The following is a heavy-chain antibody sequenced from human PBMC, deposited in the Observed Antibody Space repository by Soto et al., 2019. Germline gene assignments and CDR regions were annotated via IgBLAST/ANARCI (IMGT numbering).Heavy chain of an antibody. Sequence: QVQLVESGGGVVQPGRSLRLSCAASGFTFSSYGMHWVRHAPGKGLEWVAVISYDGSNKYYADSVKGRFTISRDNSKNTLYLQMNSLRAEDTAVYYCAKWGGTTVTTLIDYWGQGTLVTVSS. D-gene: IGHD4-17*01. J-gene: IGHJ4*02. CDR3: AKWGGTTVTTLIDY. CDR2: ISYDGSNK. V-gene: IGHV3-30*18. CDR1: GFTFSSYG.